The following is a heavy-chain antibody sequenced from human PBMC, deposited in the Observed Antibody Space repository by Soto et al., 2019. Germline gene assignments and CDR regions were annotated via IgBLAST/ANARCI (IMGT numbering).Heavy chain of an antibody. V-gene: IGHV5-10-1*01. CDR3: ARLGLSGYGSEVQSDY. Sequence: GECRERSWWRSGCCLTSYWISWVRQMPGKGLEWMGRIDPSDSYTNYSPSFQGHVTIPADKSISTAYLQWSSLKASDTAMYYCARLGLSGYGSEVQSDYWGQGTLVTVSS. J-gene: IGHJ4*02. CDR1: GCCLTSYW. CDR2: IDPSDSYT. D-gene: IGHD3-10*01.